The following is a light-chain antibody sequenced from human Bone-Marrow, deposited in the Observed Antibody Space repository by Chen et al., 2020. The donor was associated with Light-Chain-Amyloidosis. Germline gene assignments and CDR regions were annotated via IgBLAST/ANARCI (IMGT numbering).Light chain of an antibody. CDR3: TSCAXAVSSLYV. CDR1: XXXIGXXKD. V-gene: IGLV2-14*01. CDR2: EVX. Sequence: QSAXTQPASVSGXPGQXXXISXXGTXXXIGXXKDVXEYQXXPGKPXKLXIYEVXNPPSXVSNRFXGSKSGNXASXXISGXXAEDEADYYXTSCAXAVSSLYVFGTGTKVTVL. J-gene: IGLJ1*01.